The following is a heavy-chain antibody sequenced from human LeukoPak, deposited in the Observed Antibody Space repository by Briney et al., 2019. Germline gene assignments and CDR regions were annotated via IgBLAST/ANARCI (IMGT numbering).Heavy chain of an antibody. CDR2: ISGSGGST. V-gene: IGHV3-23*01. CDR1: GFTFSSYA. Sequence: GGSLRLSCAASGFTFSSYAMSWVRQAPGKGLEWVSAISGSGGSTYYADSVKGRFTISRDNSKNTLYLQMNSLRAEDTAVYYCARGSNYYDSSGYSDYWGQGTLVTVSS. D-gene: IGHD3-22*01. J-gene: IGHJ4*02. CDR3: ARGSNYYDSSGYSDY.